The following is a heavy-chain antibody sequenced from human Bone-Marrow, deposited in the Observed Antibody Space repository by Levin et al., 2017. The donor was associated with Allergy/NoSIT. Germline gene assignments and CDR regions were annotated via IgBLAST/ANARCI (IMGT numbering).Heavy chain of an antibody. V-gene: IGHV3-30-3*01. CDR3: ARGHCSTTTCYTYNYYYGMDV. CDR1: GFTFSTYA. Sequence: AGGSLRLSCAASGFTFSTYAMHWVRQAPGKGLEWVAVILYDGSKTYYADSVQGRFSISRDNTKNRLHLQMNSLRASDTAVYYCARGHCSTTTCYTYNYYYGMDVWGQGTTVAVSS. D-gene: IGHD2-2*02. J-gene: IGHJ6*02. CDR2: ILYDGSKT.